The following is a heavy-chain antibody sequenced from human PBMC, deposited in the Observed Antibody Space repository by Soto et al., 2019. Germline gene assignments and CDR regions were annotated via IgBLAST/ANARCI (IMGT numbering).Heavy chain of an antibody. V-gene: IGHV1-69*14. CDR3: ATPGYMSGWHVAI. Sequence: QVQLVQSGAEVKMPGSSVKVSCKASGGAFSSYAISWVRQAPGQGLEWMGGIIPIFGSPNYAQAFQGRVTITADKSTSTAYMELRSLRSEDTAMYYCATPGYMSGWHVAIWGQGTMVTVSS. J-gene: IGHJ3*02. CDR1: GGAFSSYA. D-gene: IGHD6-19*01. CDR2: IIPIFGSP.